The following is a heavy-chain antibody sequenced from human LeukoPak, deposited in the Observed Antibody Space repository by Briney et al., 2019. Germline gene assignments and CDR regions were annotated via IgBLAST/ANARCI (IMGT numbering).Heavy chain of an antibody. V-gene: IGHV3-30-3*01. J-gene: IGHJ4*02. CDR3: ARDRPAYCGGDCYRPDY. CDR2: ISYDGSNK. Sequence: GGSLRLSCAASGFTFSSFAMHWVRQAPGKGLEWVAVISYDGSNKYYADSVKGRFTISRDNSKNTLYLQMNSLRPEDTAVYYCARDRPAYCGGDCYRPDYWGQGTLVTVSS. D-gene: IGHD2-21*02. CDR1: GFTFSSFA.